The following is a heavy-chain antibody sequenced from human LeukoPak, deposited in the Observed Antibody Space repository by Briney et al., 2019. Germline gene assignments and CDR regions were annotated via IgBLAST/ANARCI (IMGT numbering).Heavy chain of an antibody. J-gene: IGHJ4*02. Sequence: GGSLRLSCAASGFTFSSYAMSWVRQAPGKGLEWVSAISSSGGSTYYADSVKGRFTISRDNSKNTLYLQMNSLRAEDTAVYYCAKDIKKIVGATIVFDYWGQGTLVTASS. V-gene: IGHV3-23*01. CDR1: GFTFSSYA. CDR2: ISSSGGST. CDR3: AKDIKKIVGATIVFDY. D-gene: IGHD1-26*01.